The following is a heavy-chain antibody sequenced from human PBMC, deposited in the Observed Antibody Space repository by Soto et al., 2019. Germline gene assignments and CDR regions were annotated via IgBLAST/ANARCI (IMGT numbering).Heavy chain of an antibody. Sequence: LSPTCNVYNGSLSRNYWSWIRQSPGTGMERIGHIYYSGSSNYNPSLKSRVTMSVDTSKNQFTLKLSSVTAADTGVYFWARSFMVPVGFCGYWGQGTPGTFSS. D-gene: IGHD2-21*01. CDR1: NGSLSRNY. J-gene: IGHJ4*02. CDR3: ARSFMVPVGFCGY. CDR2: IYYSGSS. V-gene: IGHV4-59*01.